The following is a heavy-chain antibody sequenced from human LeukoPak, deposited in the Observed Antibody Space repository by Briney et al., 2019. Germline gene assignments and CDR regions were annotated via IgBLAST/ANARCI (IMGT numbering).Heavy chain of an antibody. J-gene: IGHJ6*02. Sequence: ASVKVSCKASGYTFTIYGISWVRQAPGQGLEWMGWISAYNGNTNYAQKLQGGVTMTTDTSTSTAYMELRSLRSDDTAVYYCARDSKLQPPTGGRSWYHGNYYYCGMDVWGQGTTVTVSS. V-gene: IGHV1-18*01. D-gene: IGHD6-13*01. CDR3: ARDSKLQPPTGGRSWYHGNYYYCGMDV. CDR2: ISAYNGNT. CDR1: GYTFTIYG.